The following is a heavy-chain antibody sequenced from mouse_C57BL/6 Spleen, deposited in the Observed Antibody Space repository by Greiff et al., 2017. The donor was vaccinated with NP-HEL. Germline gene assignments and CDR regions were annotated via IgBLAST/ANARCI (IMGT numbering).Heavy chain of an antibody. CDR3: SRSEEYYGSSYPWYFDV. D-gene: IGHD1-1*01. J-gene: IGHJ1*03. V-gene: IGHV1-52*01. CDR1: GYTFTSYW. CDR2: IDPSDSET. Sequence: QVQLKQSGAELVRPGSSVKLSCKASGYTFTSYWMHWVKQRPIQGLEWIGNIDPSDSETHYNQKFKDKATLTVDKSSSTAYMQLSSLTSEDSAVYYCSRSEEYYGSSYPWYFDVWGTGTTVTVSS.